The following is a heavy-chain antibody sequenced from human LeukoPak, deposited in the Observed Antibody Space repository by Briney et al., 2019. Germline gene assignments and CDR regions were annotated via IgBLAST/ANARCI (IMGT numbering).Heavy chain of an antibody. Sequence: GGSLRLSCAASGFTFSDYYMSWIRQAPGKGLEWVSYISSSGSTIYYADSVKGRFTISRDNAKNSLYLQMNSLRAEDTALYYYAKVVRGYSGYDFDYFDYWGQGTLVTVSS. V-gene: IGHV3-11*01. CDR2: ISSSGSTI. D-gene: IGHD5-12*01. J-gene: IGHJ4*02. CDR1: GFTFSDYY. CDR3: AKVVRGYSGYDFDYFDY.